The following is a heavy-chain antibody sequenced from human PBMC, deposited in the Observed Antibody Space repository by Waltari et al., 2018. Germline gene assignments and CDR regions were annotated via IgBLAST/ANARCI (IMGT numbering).Heavy chain of an antibody. Sequence: LHESGPGEVKPSETLSLTCSVSVASIRTSYWAWVRQTPGKGLQWIGSVLYSEPVTFYNPSLRSRVAISADTSRNEVSLTLTSVTAADTAIYFCARSISVTDYGMDVWGQGTNVTVSS. D-gene: IGHD2-21*02. CDR2: VLYSEPVT. V-gene: IGHV4-39*01. J-gene: IGHJ6*02. CDR1: VASIRTSY. CDR3: ARSISVTDYGMDV.